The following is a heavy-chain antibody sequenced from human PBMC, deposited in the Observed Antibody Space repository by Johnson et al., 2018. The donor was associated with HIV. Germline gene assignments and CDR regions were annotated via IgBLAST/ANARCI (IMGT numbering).Heavy chain of an antibody. D-gene: IGHD4-17*01. CDR3: ARDSTPWGGDYVGYAFDI. CDR2: ISYHGSNK. J-gene: IGHJ3*02. V-gene: IGHV3-30-3*01. Sequence: QVQLVESGGGLVQPGRSLRLSCAASGFTFDDYAMHWVRQAPGKGLEWVAVISYHGSNKYYADSVKGRFTISRDNSKNTLYLQMNSLRAEDTALYYCARDSTPWGGDYVGYAFDIWGRETMVTVSS. CDR1: GFTFDDYA.